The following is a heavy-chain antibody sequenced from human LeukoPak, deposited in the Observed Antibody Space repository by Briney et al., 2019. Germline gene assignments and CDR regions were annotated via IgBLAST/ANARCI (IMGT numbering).Heavy chain of an antibody. D-gene: IGHD6-13*01. CDR1: GFTFSSYG. Sequence: GGPLRLSCAASGFTFSSYGMHWVRQAPGKGLEWVAVISYDGSNKYYADSVKGRFTISRDNSKNTLYLQMNSLRAEDTAVYYCAKGGIAAAGRYYFDYWGQGTLVTVSS. J-gene: IGHJ4*02. CDR2: ISYDGSNK. V-gene: IGHV3-30*18. CDR3: AKGGIAAAGRYYFDY.